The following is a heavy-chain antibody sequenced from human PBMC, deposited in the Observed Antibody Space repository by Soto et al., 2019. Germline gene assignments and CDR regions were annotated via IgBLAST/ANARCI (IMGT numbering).Heavy chain of an antibody. J-gene: IGHJ4*02. CDR2: INAGNGNT. Sequence: ASGKVSCKASGYTFTSYAMHWVRQAPGQRLEWMGWINAGNGNTKYSQKFQGRVTITRDTSASTAYMELSSLRSEDTAVYYCARGAVAGTRNFDYWGQGTLVTVSS. CDR1: GYTFTSYA. V-gene: IGHV1-3*01. D-gene: IGHD6-19*01. CDR3: ARGAVAGTRNFDY.